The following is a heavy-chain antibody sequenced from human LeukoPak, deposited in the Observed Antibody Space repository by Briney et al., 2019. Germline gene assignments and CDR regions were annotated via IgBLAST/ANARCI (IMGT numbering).Heavy chain of an antibody. D-gene: IGHD2-15*01. V-gene: IGHV1-24*01. CDR3: ATDIVVVVAAYTTTFDI. CDR1: GYTLTELS. Sequence: ASVKVSCKVSGYTLTELSMHWVRQAPGKGLEWMGGFDPEDGETIYAQKFQGRVTMTEDTSSDTAYMELSSLRSEDTAVYYCATDIVVVVAAYTTTFDIWGQRTLVTVSS. CDR2: FDPEDGET. J-gene: IGHJ3*02.